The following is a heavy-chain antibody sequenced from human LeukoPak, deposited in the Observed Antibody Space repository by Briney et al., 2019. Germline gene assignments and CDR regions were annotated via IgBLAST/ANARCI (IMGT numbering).Heavy chain of an antibody. Sequence: ASVTVSFKASGYTFTVYYMHWVRQAPGQGVEWMGWINPNSGGTSYAQTFQGRVTMTRDTSITTFYMELSRLRSDDTAVYYCARGTYYDSSAYSGVRLFDYWGQGTLVTVSS. V-gene: IGHV1-2*02. CDR2: INPNSGGT. CDR3: ARGTYYDSSAYSGVRLFDY. J-gene: IGHJ4*02. CDR1: GYTFTVYY. D-gene: IGHD3-22*01.